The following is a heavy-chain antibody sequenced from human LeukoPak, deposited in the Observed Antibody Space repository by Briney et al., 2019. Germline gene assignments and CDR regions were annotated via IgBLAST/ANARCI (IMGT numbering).Heavy chain of an antibody. J-gene: IGHJ4*02. D-gene: IGHD2-2*01. V-gene: IGHV1-2*02. CDR1: GYTFTDYY. Sequence: ASVKVSCKASGYTFTDYYMHWVRQVPGHGFEWMGWINPNDGDTNYAQKFQGRVTMTRDTSISTAHMEVSRLRSDDTAVYYCARANFLYCSSTTCRFDYWGQGTLVTVSS. CDR2: INPNDGDT. CDR3: ARANFLYCSSTTCRFDY.